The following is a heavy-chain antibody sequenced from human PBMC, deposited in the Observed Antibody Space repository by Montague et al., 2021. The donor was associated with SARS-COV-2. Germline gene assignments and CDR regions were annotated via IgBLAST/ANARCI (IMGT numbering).Heavy chain of an antibody. D-gene: IGHD2-15*01. CDR2: ISYDGSNK. J-gene: IGHJ4*02. CDR1: GFTFSSYA. Sequence: SLRLSCAASGFTFSSYAMHWVRQAPGKGLEWVAVISYDGSNKYYADSVKGRFTISRDNSKNTLYLQMNSLRAEDTAVYYCARSGGSCFSPFDYWGQGTLVTVSS. V-gene: IGHV3-30-3*01. CDR3: ARSGGSCFSPFDY.